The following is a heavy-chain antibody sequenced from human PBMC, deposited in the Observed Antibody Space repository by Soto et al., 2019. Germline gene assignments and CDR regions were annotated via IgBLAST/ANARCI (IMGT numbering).Heavy chain of an antibody. CDR3: ARDLAAGDH. D-gene: IGHD6-13*01. Sequence: QVQLVQSGAEVKKPGASVKLSCRTSGYTFTNYYIHWVRQAPVQGLEWLAIINPASGSTNYAQDFQGRVTLTMDTSTTTVYMELSGLRAEDTAIFYCARDLAAGDHWGQGTLVTVSS. CDR1: GYTFTNYY. J-gene: IGHJ4*02. V-gene: IGHV1-46*01. CDR2: INPASGST.